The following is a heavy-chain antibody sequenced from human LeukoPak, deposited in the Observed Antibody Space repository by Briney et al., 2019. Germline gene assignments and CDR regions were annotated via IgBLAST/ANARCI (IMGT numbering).Heavy chain of an antibody. D-gene: IGHD3-10*01. J-gene: IGHJ6*02. CDR2: FDPEDGET. V-gene: IGHV1-24*01. CDR3: ATDQRGAGLGFRYGSGSYNGLDV. Sequence: ASVKVSCKLSGYTLTELSMHWVRQTPGKGLEWMGGFDPEDGETLYAQKFRGRVTMTEDTSTDTAYMELSSLRSDDTAVYYCATDQRGAGLGFRYGSGSYNGLDVWGQGTTVTVSS. CDR1: GYTLTELS.